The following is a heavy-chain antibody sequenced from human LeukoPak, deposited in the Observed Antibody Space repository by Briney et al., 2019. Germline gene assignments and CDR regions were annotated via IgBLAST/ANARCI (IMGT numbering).Heavy chain of an antibody. CDR3: ARATDAIFDWFDS. Sequence: SQTLSLTCTVSGGSVSGGNYFWTWIRQPPGKGLEWIGYMYYSGSTYYNPSLKSRVIISVDPSKNQFTLKLTSVSAADTAMYYCARATDAIFDWFDSWGQGTLVTVSS. CDR2: MYYSGST. V-gene: IGHV4-30-4*01. D-gene: IGHD2-21*02. CDR1: GGSVSGGNYF. J-gene: IGHJ5*01.